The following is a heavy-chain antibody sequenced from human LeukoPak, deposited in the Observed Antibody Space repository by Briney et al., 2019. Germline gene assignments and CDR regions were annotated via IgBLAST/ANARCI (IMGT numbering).Heavy chain of an antibody. J-gene: IGHJ4*02. V-gene: IGHV3-23*01. CDR2: ISGSGDST. CDR3: AKRGSSVNATPRDYFDY. Sequence: GGSLRLSCAASGFTFSSYAMSWVPQAPGKGLEWVSVISGSGDSTYYADSVKGRFTISRDNSKNTLYLQMNSLRAEDTAVYFCAKRGSSVNATPRDYFDYWGQGNLVTVSS. D-gene: IGHD2-15*01. CDR1: GFTFSSYA.